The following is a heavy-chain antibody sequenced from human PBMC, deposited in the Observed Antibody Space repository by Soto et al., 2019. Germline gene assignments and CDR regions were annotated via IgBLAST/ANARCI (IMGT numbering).Heavy chain of an antibody. V-gene: IGHV3-23*01. J-gene: IGHJ4*02. Sequence: SCKASGFTFTTSAVQWVRQAPGKGLEWVSSITGSGDRTYYADSGKGRFTISRDNSRDTLYLQMYSLRPEDTAVYYCAKDRFSGYDTGYWGQGTLVTVSS. CDR1: GFTFTTSA. D-gene: IGHD5-12*01. CDR3: AKDRFSGYDTGY. CDR2: ITGSGDRT.